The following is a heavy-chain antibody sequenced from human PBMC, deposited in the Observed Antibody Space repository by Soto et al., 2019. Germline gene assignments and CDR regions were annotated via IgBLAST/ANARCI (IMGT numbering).Heavy chain of an antibody. D-gene: IGHD1-26*01. CDR3: AGGRWGQLPGY. V-gene: IGHV4-59*01. CDR1: GGSISSYY. Sequence: PSETLSLTCTVSGGSISSYYWSWIRQPPGKGLEWIGYIYYSESTNYNPSLKSRVTISVDTSKNQFSLKLTSVNAADTAEYFCAGGRWGQLPGYWGQGMLVTVSS. CDR2: IYYSEST. J-gene: IGHJ4*02.